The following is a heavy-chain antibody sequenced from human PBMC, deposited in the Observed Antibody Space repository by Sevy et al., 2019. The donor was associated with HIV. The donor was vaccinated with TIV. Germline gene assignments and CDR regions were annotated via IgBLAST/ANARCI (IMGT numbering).Heavy chain of an antibody. V-gene: IGHV3-30*18. CDR3: AKDVSDGYNYFLDF. D-gene: IGHD5-12*01. J-gene: IGHJ4*02. CDR1: GFTSRSYG. Sequence: GGSLRLSCAASGFTSRSYGMHWVRQAPGKGLEWVAVISSDGGNQYYADSVKGRFTISRDNSKNTVYLQMNSLRAEDSAVYYCAKDVSDGYNYFLDFWGQGALVTVSS. CDR2: ISSDGGNQ.